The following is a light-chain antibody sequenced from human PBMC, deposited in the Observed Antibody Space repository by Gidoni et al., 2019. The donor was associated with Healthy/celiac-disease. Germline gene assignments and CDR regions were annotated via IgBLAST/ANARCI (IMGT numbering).Light chain of an antibody. CDR3: QQYNSYPWT. Sequence: IPMTQFPSTLSSSVGDRVTIPCRASQSISSWLAWYQQKPGKAPKLLIYEASSLETGVPSSFGSSGSGTEFTLTISSLQPDDFATYYCQQYNSYPWTFGQXTKVEIK. V-gene: IGKV1-5*03. J-gene: IGKJ1*01. CDR2: EAS. CDR1: QSISSW.